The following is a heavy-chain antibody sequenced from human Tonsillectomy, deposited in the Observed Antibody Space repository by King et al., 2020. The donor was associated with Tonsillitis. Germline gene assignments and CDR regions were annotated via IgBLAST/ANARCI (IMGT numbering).Heavy chain of an antibody. J-gene: IGHJ6*03. CDR2: ISSSGDTK. CDR1: GFSSYE. D-gene: IGHD3-10*01. CDR3: ARLAYYYGSGAIFYYMDV. Sequence: VQLVESGGGLVQPGGSLRLSCAASGFSSYEMNWVRQAPGKGLEWVSYISSSGDTKYYADSVKGRFTTSRDNAKNSLYLQMDSLRAEDTAVYYCARLAYYYGSGAIFYYMDVWGKGTTVTVSS. V-gene: IGHV3-48*03.